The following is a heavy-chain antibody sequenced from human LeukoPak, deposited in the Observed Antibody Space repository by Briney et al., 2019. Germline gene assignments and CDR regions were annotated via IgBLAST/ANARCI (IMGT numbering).Heavy chain of an antibody. J-gene: IGHJ3*02. CDR3: AGVNHYVAFDI. Sequence: GGSLRLSCAASGFTFSSYWMHWVRQAPGKGLVWVSRINTDGSSTSYADSVKGRFTISRDNAKNTLYLQMNSLRAEDTAVYYCAGVNHYVAFDIWGQGTMVTVSS. CDR1: GFTFSSYW. V-gene: IGHV3-74*01. D-gene: IGHD2-8*01. CDR2: INTDGSST.